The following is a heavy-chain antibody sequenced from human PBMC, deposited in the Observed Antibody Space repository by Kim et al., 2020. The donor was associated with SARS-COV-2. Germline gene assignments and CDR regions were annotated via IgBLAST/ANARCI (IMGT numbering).Heavy chain of an antibody. J-gene: IGHJ4*02. CDR3: ARLAYWGGDCYHFDY. Sequence: KLQGKVTMTTDTSTSTAYMELRSLRSDDTAVYYCARLAYWGGDCYHFDYWGQGTLVTVSS. V-gene: IGHV1-18*01. D-gene: IGHD2-21*01.